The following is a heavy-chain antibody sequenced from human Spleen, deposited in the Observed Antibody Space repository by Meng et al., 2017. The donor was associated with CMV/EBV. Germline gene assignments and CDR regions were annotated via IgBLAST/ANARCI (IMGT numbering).Heavy chain of an antibody. Sequence: VRQATGPGLGWMGWISAYDGNTKYAEKFQGRVTMTTDTLTSTDYMEVRSLRSDDTAVYYCARVYGSWYLDYWGQGTLVTVSS. CDR2: ISAYDGNT. V-gene: IGHV1-18*01. J-gene: IGHJ4*02. CDR3: ARVYGSWYLDY. D-gene: IGHD6-13*01.